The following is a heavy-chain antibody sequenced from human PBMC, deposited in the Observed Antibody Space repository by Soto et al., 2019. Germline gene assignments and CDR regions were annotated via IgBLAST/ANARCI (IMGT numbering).Heavy chain of an antibody. Sequence: SETLSLTCTVSGGSISSYYWSWIRQPQGKGLEWIGYIYSSGTTNYNPSLKSRVTISVDTSKNQFSLKLSSVTAADTAVYYCARDTTVVTGGDWFDPWGQGTLVTAPQ. V-gene: IGHV4-59*01. CDR1: GGSISSYY. J-gene: IGHJ5*02. CDR3: ARDTTVVTGGDWFDP. CDR2: IYSSGTT. D-gene: IGHD4-17*01.